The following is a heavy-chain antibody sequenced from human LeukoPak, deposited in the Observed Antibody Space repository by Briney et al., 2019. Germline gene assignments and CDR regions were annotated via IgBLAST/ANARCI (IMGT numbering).Heavy chain of an antibody. CDR3: ANHLACGSTTCPSFDS. J-gene: IGHJ4*02. CDR2: ISDTGYYI. CDR1: GFTFSDAW. D-gene: IGHD2-2*01. V-gene: IGHV3-21*01. Sequence: GGSLRLSCAASGFTFSDAWMNWVRQAPGKGLEWVSSISDTGYYIYYADSVKGRFTISRDNAKNSLFLQMNNLRAEDTAVYYCANHLACGSTTCPSFDSWGQGTLVTVSS.